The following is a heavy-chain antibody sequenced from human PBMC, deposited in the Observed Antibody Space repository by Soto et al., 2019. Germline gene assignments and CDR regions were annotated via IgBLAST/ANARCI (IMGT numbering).Heavy chain of an antibody. D-gene: IGHD2-8*01. J-gene: IGHJ4*02. V-gene: IGHV4-59*01. CDR1: GGSISSYY. Sequence: KPSETLSLTCTVSGGSISSYYWSWIRQPPGKGLEWIGYIYYSGSTNYNPSLKSRVTISVDTSKNQFSLKLSSVTAADTAVYYCARGNYCTNGVCHIGGYYFDYWGQGTLVTVSS. CDR2: IYYSGST. CDR3: ARGNYCTNGVCHIGGYYFDY.